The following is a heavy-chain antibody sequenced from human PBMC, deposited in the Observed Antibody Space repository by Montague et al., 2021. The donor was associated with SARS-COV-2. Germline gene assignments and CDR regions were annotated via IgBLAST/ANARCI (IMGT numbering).Heavy chain of an antibody. D-gene: IGHD3-22*01. Sequence: SETLSLTCTVSGGSISSSGYYWGWIRQPPGKGLEWIGSIYYSGSTYYNPSLKSRVIISVDTSKNQFSLNLNSVAAADTAVYYCARLRDYASSGFHAYYYYCMDVWGKGTTVTVSS. CDR2: IYYSGST. J-gene: IGHJ6*03. CDR3: ARLRDYASSGFHAYYYYCMDV. CDR1: GGSISSSGYY. V-gene: IGHV4-39*01.